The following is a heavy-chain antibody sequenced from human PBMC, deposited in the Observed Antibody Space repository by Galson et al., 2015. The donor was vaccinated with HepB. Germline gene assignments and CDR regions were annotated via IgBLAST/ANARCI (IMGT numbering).Heavy chain of an antibody. CDR3: ARAYGSGSSRVWADAFDI. V-gene: IGHV4-30-2*01. CDR1: GGSISSGGYS. CDR2: IYHSGST. Sequence: TLSLTCAVSGGSISSGGYSWSWIRQPPGKGLEWIGYIYHSGSTYYNPSLKSRVTISVDRSKNQFSLKLSSVTAADTAVYYCARAYGSGSSRVWADAFDIWGQGTMVTVSS. D-gene: IGHD3-10*01. J-gene: IGHJ3*02.